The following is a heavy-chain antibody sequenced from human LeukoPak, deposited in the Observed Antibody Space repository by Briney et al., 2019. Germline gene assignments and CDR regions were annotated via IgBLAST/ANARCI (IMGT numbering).Heavy chain of an antibody. CDR1: GGSVSSGDHH. J-gene: IGHJ4*02. CDR2: IRYGGST. V-gene: IGHV4-30-4*01. CDR3: ARAAAVTNSWYYFDY. Sequence: SQTLSLTCTVSGGSVSSGDHHWSWIRQPPGKGLEWIGYIRYGGSTYYNPSLKSRVIISVDMSKNQFSLSLNSLSAADSAVYYCARAAAVTNSWYYFDYWGQGTLVTVSS. D-gene: IGHD6-13*01.